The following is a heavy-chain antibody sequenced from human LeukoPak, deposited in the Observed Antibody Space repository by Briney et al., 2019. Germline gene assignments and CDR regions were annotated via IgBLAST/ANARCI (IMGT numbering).Heavy chain of an antibody. CDR3: ARGIQQLATDYSDYYYGMDV. Sequence: SETLSLTCTVSGGSISSGDYYWSWIRQPPGKGLEWIGYIYYSGSTYYNPSLKSRVTISVDTSKNQFSLKLSSVTAADTAVYYCARGIQQLATDYSDYYYGMDVWGQGTTVTVSS. CDR1: GGSISSGDYY. V-gene: IGHV4-30-4*01. J-gene: IGHJ6*02. D-gene: IGHD6-13*01. CDR2: IYYSGST.